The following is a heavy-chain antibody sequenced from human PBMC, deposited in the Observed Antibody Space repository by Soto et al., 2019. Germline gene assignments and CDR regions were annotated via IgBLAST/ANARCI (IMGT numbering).Heavy chain of an antibody. Sequence: PGESLKISCKGSGYSFTSYCIGWVRQMPGKGLKWMGIIYPGDSDTRYSPSFQGQVTISADKSISTAYLQWSSLKASDTAMYYCAILLTAAAGKIYYYYYGMEVWGQGTTVTVSS. CDR3: AILLTAAAGKIYYYYYGMEV. CDR1: GYSFTSYC. V-gene: IGHV5-51*01. J-gene: IGHJ6*02. CDR2: IYPGDSDT. D-gene: IGHD6-13*01.